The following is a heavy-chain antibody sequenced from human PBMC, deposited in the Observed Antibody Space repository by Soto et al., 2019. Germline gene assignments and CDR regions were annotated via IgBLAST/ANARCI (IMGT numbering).Heavy chain of an antibody. CDR2: IYYSGST. CDR1: GGSISSYY. J-gene: IGHJ4*02. V-gene: IGHV4-59*01. Sequence: PSETLSLTCTVSGGSISSYYWSWIRQPPGKGLEWIGYIYYSGSTNYNPSPKSRVTISVDTSKNQFSLKLSSVTAADTAVYYCARGLIAAAGTGFAYWGQGTLVTVSS. D-gene: IGHD6-13*01. CDR3: ARGLIAAAGTGFAY.